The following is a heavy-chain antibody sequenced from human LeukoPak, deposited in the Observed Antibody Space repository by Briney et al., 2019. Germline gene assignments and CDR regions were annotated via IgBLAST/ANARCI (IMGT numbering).Heavy chain of an antibody. CDR1: GGSISSGGYY. J-gene: IGHJ3*02. V-gene: IGHV2-5*08. Sequence: TLSLTCTVSGGSISSGGYYWSWIRQHPGKGLDCLALIYWDDDKHYSPSLKTRLTITKDTSKNQVVLTMTNMDPVDTATYYCAHIGQGYVSFDIWGQGTMVTVSS. D-gene: IGHD3/OR15-3a*01. CDR2: IYWDDDK. CDR3: AHIGQGYVSFDI.